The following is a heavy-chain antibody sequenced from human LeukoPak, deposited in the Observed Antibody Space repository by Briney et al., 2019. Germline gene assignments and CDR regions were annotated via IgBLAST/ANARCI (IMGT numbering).Heavy chain of an antibody. Sequence: PSETLSLTCAVYGGSFSGYYWSWIRQPPGKGLEWIGEINHSGSTNYNPSLKSRVTISVDTSKNQFSLKLSSVTAADTAVYYCARGVKGDIVVVVAATKGWNNWYFDLWGRGTLVTVSS. V-gene: IGHV4-34*01. D-gene: IGHD2-15*01. CDR1: GGSFSGYY. CDR2: INHSGST. J-gene: IGHJ2*01. CDR3: ARGVKGDIVVVVAATKGWNNWYFDL.